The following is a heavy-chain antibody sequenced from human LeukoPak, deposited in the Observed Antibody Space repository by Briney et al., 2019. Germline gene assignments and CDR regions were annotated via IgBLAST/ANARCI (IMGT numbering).Heavy chain of an antibody. J-gene: IGHJ4*02. Sequence: PGGSLRLSCAASGFTFSSYWMHWVRHDPGKGLLWVSRISRGGSNTTYADSVKGRFTISRDNAKNTLYLQMNSLRAEDSAVYYCARYDSSDYHTCDYWGQGTLVSVSS. D-gene: IGHD3-22*01. CDR2: ISRGGSNT. V-gene: IGHV3-74*01. CDR1: GFTFSSYW. CDR3: ARYDSSDYHTCDY.